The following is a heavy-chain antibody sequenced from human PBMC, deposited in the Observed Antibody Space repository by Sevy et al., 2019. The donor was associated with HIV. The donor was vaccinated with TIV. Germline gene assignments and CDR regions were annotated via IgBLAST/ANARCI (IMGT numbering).Heavy chain of an antibody. CDR3: ARGAGIFVVTAAFLFDS. CDR1: GFTLRSYE. V-gene: IGHV3-48*03. J-gene: IGHJ4*02. Sequence: GGSLRLSCAVSGFTLRSYEMNWVRQAPGKGLEWVSFISTSGTTIYYADSVKGRFTISRDNAKNSLYLQMDSLRAEDTALYYCARGAGIFVVTAAFLFDSRGQGTLGNVS. D-gene: IGHD6-25*01. CDR2: ISTSGTTI.